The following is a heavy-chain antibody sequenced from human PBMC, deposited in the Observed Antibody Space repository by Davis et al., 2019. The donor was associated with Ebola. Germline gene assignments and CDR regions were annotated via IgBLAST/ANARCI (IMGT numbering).Heavy chain of an antibody. CDR3: AKESVRDTMIWGFDS. CDR2: ISKDGSSK. CDR1: GFTFRTHT. D-gene: IGHD3-10*01. V-gene: IGHV3-30*04. Sequence: GGSLRLSCAASGFTFRTHTMHWVRQAPGKGLEWVAVISKDGSSKYYADPVKGRFTISRDNSKNTLYLQMNSLRADDTALYSCAKESVRDTMIWGFDSWGQGTLVTVSS. J-gene: IGHJ4*02.